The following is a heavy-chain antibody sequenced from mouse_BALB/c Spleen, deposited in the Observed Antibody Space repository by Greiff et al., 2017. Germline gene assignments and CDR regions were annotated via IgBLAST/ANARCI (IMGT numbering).Heavy chain of an antibody. CDR3: ARVITTEMDY. CDR2: IDPENGNT. D-gene: IGHD2-4*01. Sequence: VQLQQSGAELVRPGALVKLSCKASGFTIKDYYMHWVKQRPEQGLEWIGWIDPENGNTIYDPKFQGKASIPADTSSNTAYLQLSSLTSEDTAVYYCARVITTEMDYWGQGTSVTVSS. V-gene: IGHV14-1*02. J-gene: IGHJ4*01. CDR1: GFTIKDYY.